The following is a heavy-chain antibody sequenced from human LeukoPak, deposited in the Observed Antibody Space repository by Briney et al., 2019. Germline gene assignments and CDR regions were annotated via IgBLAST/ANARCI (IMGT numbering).Heavy chain of an antibody. CDR3: AGQNYYYYGMDV. CDR1: GDSISIGGYY. Sequence: SETLSLTCTVSGDSISIGGYYWSWIRQHPGKGLEWIGYIYYSGSTYYNPSLKSRVTISVDTSKNQFSLKLSSVTAADTAVYYCAGQNYYYYGMDVWGQGTTVTVSS. V-gene: IGHV4-31*03. J-gene: IGHJ6*02. CDR2: IYYSGST.